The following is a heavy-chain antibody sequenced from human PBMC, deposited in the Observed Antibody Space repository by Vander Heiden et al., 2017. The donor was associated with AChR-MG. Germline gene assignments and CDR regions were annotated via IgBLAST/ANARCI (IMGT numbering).Heavy chain of an antibody. J-gene: IGHJ4*02. CDR3: ARAYGDYASGLGY. CDR2: IYYSGST. Sequence: QVQLQESGPGLVTPSETLSLTCTVPGGSISSYYWSWIRQPPGKGLEWIGYIYYSGSTNYNPSLKSRVTISVDTSKNQFSLKLSSVTAADTAVYYCARAYGDYASGLGYWGQGTLVTVSS. CDR1: GGSISSYY. V-gene: IGHV4-59*01. D-gene: IGHD4-17*01.